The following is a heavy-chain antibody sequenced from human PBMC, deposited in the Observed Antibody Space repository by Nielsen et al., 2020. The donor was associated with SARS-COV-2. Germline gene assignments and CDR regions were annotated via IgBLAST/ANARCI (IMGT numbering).Heavy chain of an antibody. CDR1: GFTFSSYA. D-gene: IGHD2-15*01. CDR3: ARGYSDIDYYYYMDV. J-gene: IGHJ6*03. Sequence: GESLKISCAASGFTFSSYAMSWVRQAPGKGLEWVSAISGSGGSTYYADSVKGRFTISRDNSKNTLYLQMNSLRAEDTAVYYCARGYSDIDYYYYMDVWGKGTTVTVSS. CDR2: ISGSGGST. V-gene: IGHV3-23*01.